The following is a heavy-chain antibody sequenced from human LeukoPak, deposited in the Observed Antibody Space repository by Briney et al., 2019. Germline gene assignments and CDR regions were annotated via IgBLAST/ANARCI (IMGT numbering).Heavy chain of an antibody. J-gene: IGHJ6*03. D-gene: IGHD5-12*01. V-gene: IGHV4-59*01. CDR3: ASAGYSGYDTNYYYYMDV. CDR1: GGSISSYY. Sequence: PSETLSLTCTVSGGSISSYYWSWIRQPPGKGLEWIGYIYYSGSTNYNPSLKSRVTISVDTSKNQFSLKLSSVTAADTAVYYCASAGYSGYDTNYYYYMDVWGKGTTVTVSS. CDR2: IYYSGST.